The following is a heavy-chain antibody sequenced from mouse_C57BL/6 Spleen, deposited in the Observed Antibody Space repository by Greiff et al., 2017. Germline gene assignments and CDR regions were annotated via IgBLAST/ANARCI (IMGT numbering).Heavy chain of an antibody. V-gene: IGHV5-17*01. Sequence: EVQLVESGGGLVKPGGSLKLSCAASGFTFSDYGMHWVRQAPEKGLEWVAYISSGSSTIYYADTVKGRFTISRDNAKNTLFLQMTSLRSEDTAMYYCATYDGGPWFAYWGQGTLVTVSA. CDR1: GFTFSDYG. J-gene: IGHJ3*01. CDR3: ATYDGGPWFAY. D-gene: IGHD2-12*01. CDR2: ISSGSSTI.